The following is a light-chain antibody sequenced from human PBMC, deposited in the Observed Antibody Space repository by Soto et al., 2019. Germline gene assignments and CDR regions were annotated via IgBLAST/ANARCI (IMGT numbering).Light chain of an antibody. Sequence: DIQMTQSPSSLSAYVGDTVTITCRARQGISKYLAWWQQKPGKVPKLLIYTASTLQSGVPSRFGGSGSGTAVTLTISSLQPEDVATYYCKKHTGKFGQGTPVQIK. J-gene: IGKJ1*01. V-gene: IGKV1-27*01. CDR3: KKHTGK. CDR1: QGISKY. CDR2: TAS.